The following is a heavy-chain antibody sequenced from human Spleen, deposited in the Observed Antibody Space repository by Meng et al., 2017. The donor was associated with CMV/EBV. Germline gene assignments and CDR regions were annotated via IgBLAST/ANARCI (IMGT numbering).Heavy chain of an antibody. D-gene: IGHD1-26*01. CDR3: AKDMSGSYPSFYFDF. CDR1: GFAVNRNC. CDR2: VCSGGST. J-gene: IGHJ4*02. Sequence: SGFAVNRNCMHWVRQAPGEGLGWVSVVCSGGSTYYADSVRGQFTISRDTSKNTLYLQMNSLRVEDTAVYYCAKDMSGSYPSFYFDFWGQGTLVTVSS. V-gene: IGHV3-53*01.